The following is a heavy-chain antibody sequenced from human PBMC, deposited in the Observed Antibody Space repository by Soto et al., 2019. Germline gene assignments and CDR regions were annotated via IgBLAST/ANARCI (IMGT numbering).Heavy chain of an antibody. V-gene: IGHV1-18*01. D-gene: IGHD1-26*01. J-gene: IGHJ4*02. CDR3: ARERGGYKHFDY. CDR1: GYTFTDYG. CDR2: INTYKGNI. Sequence: QVQLVQSGAEVKKPGASVRVSCKSSGYTFTDYGITWVRQAPGQGLEWMGWINTYKGNINYAQRHQGRVTMTTDTATSPAYMELRSLQSDDTAVYYCARERGGYKHFDYWGQGALVTVSS.